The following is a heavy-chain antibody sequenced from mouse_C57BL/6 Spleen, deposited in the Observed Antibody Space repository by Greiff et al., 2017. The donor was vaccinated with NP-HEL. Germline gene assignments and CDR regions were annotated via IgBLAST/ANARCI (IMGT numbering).Heavy chain of an antibody. D-gene: IGHD1-1*01. V-gene: IGHV5-17*01. Sequence: EVQGVESGGGLVKPGGSLKLSCAASVFTFSDYGMHWVRQAPEKGLEWVAYISSVSSTIYYADTVKGRFTISRDNAKNTLFLQMTSLRSEDTAMYYCAATPFAYWGQGTLVTVSA. CDR2: ISSVSSTI. CDR3: AATPFAY. CDR1: VFTFSDYG. J-gene: IGHJ3*01.